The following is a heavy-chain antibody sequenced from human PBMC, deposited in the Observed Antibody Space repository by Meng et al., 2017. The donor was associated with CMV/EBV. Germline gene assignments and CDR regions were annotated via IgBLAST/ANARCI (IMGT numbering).Heavy chain of an antibody. CDR2: IIPIFGTA. J-gene: IGHJ6*02. CDR3: AGANYDFWSGYPLNYGMDV. Sequence: SVQVSCKASGGTFSSYAISWVRQAPGQGLEWMGGIIPIFGTANYAQKFQGRVTITTDESTSTAYMELSSLRSEDTAVYYCAGANYDFWSGYPLNYGMDVWGQGTTVTVSS. V-gene: IGHV1-69*05. CDR1: GGTFSSYA. D-gene: IGHD3-3*01.